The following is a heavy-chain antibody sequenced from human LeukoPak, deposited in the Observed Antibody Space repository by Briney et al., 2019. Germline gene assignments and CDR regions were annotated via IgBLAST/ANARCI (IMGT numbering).Heavy chain of an antibody. J-gene: IGHJ1*01. Sequence: SETLSLTCTVSGGSISSGGYSWSWIRQYPGKGLEWAGCIYYSGSTNYNPSLKSRVTISVDTSKNQFSLKLSPVTAADTAVYYCARHSKYYYDSSGSYVGYFQHWGQGTLVTVSS. V-gene: IGHV4-61*08. D-gene: IGHD3-22*01. CDR1: GGSISSGGYS. CDR3: ARHSKYYYDSSGSYVGYFQH. CDR2: IYYSGST.